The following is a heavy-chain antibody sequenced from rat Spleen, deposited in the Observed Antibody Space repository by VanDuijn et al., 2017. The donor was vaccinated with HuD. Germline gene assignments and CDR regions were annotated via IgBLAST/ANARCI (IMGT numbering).Heavy chain of an antibody. CDR1: GFTFSDYN. CDR3: ARTDNYGVMDA. Sequence: EVRLVESGGGLVQPGRSLKLSCAASGFTFSDYNMAWVRQAPKKGLEWVATISYDGSSTYYRDSVKGRFTISRDNAKSTLYLQMNNLRSEDTAMYYCARTDNYGVMDAWGQGASVTVSS. D-gene: IGHD1-10*01. V-gene: IGHV5-7*01. J-gene: IGHJ4*01. CDR2: ISYDGSST.